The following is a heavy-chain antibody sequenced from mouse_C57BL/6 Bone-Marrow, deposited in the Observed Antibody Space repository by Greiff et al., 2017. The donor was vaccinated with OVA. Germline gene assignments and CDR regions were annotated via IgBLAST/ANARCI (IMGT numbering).Heavy chain of an antibody. V-gene: IGHV1-85*01. D-gene: IGHD5-5*01. CDR2: IYPRDGST. Sequence: QVQLKQSGPELVKPGASVKLSCKASGYTFTSYDINWVKQRPGQGLEWIGWIYPRDGSTKYNEKFKGTATLTVDTSSSTAYMKLHSLTSEDSAVYFCARTYLASWGPNWFAYWGQGTLVTVSA. CDR1: GYTFTSYD. J-gene: IGHJ3*01. CDR3: ARTYLASWGPNWFAY.